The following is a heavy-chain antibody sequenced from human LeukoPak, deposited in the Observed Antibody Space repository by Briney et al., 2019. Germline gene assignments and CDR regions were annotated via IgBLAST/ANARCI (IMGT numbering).Heavy chain of an antibody. V-gene: IGHV3-20*04. Sequence: GGSLRLSCAASGVPFDDYGMNWVRQVPGKGLEWVSGINWNWGSTVYADSVKGRFTISRDNAKNSLYLQMNSLRAEDTAVYYCARVEASGYDYGAFDYWGQGTLVTVSS. CDR1: GVPFDDYG. CDR3: ARVEASGYDYGAFDY. J-gene: IGHJ4*02. CDR2: INWNWGST. D-gene: IGHD5-12*01.